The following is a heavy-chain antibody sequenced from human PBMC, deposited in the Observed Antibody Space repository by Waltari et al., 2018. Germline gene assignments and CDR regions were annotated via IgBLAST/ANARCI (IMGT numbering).Heavy chain of an antibody. Sequence: QVQLQESGPGLVKPSATLSLNCTVSGGSISSYYWRWIRQPPGKGLEWIGYIYYSGSTNYNPSLKSRVTISVDTSKNQFSLKLSSVTAADTAVYYCARDYGSVYGMDVWGQGTTVTVSS. D-gene: IGHD3-10*01. V-gene: IGHV4-59*01. CDR2: IYYSGST. CDR3: ARDYGSVYGMDV. CDR1: GGSISSYY. J-gene: IGHJ6*02.